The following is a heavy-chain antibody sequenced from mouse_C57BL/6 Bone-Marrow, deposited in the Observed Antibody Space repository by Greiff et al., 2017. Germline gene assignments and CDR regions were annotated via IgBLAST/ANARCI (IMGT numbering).Heavy chain of an antibody. CDR1: GYTFTSYW. CDR3: ASRRDGYYESWYFDV. Sequence: QVQLQQPGAELVMPGASVKLSCKASGYTFTSYWMHWVKQRPGQGLEWIGEIDPSDSYTNYNQKFKGKSTLTVAKSSRTAYMQLSSLTSGDSAVDYGASRRDGYYESWYFDVWGTGTTVTVSS. CDR2: IDPSDSYT. D-gene: IGHD2-3*01. V-gene: IGHV1-69*01. J-gene: IGHJ1*03.